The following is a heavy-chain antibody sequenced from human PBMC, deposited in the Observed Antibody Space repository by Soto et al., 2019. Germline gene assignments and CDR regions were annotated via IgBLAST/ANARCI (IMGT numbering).Heavy chain of an antibody. D-gene: IGHD6-19*01. CDR2: IYYSGST. Sequence: QVQLQESGPGLVKPSQTLSLTCTVSGGSISSGGYYWSWIRQHPGKGLEWIGYIYYSGSTSYNPSLKSRVTLSVDTAKSQFSLKVSPVTAADTAVYYCARAGYSSGLIGGYFDLWGRGTLVTVSS. CDR3: ARAGYSSGLIGGYFDL. V-gene: IGHV4-31*03. CDR1: GGSISSGGYY. J-gene: IGHJ2*01.